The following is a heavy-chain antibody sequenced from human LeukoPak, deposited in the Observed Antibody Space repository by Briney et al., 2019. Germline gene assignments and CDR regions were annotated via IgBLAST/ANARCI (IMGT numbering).Heavy chain of an antibody. V-gene: IGHV4-34*01. CDR1: GGSFSGYY. J-gene: IGHJ4*02. Sequence: SETLSLTCAVYGGSFSGYYWSWIRQPPGKGLEWIGEINHSGSTNYNPSLKSRVTISVDTSKNQFSLKLSSVTAADTAVYYCARESPARACDYWGQGTLVTVSS. CDR2: INHSGST. CDR3: ARESPARACDY.